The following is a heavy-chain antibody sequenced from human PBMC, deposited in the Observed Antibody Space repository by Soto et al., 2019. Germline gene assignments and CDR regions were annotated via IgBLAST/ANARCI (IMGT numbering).Heavy chain of an antibody. Sequence: PGGSLRLSCAASGFTFSSYGMHWVRQAPGKGLGRVAVIWYDGSNKYYADSVKGRFTISRDNSKNTLYLQMNSLRAEDTAVYYCARAEYYDFWSGYYANGMDVWGQGTTVTVSS. D-gene: IGHD3-3*01. V-gene: IGHV3-33*01. CDR2: IWYDGSNK. CDR1: GFTFSSYG. CDR3: ARAEYYDFWSGYYANGMDV. J-gene: IGHJ6*02.